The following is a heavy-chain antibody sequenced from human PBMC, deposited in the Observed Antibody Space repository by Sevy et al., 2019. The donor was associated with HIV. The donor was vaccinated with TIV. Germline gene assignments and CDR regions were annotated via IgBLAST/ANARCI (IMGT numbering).Heavy chain of an antibody. J-gene: IGHJ6*02. D-gene: IGHD1-26*01. Sequence: GGSLILSCAGSGFTFSNFWMTWVRQGPGKGLEWVANIKKDGSEKYYMDSVKGRFIISRDNAKNSLYLQMNSLRAEDTAVYYCARDCNSASCLWGLDVWGQGTTVTVSS. CDR2: IKKDGSEK. CDR1: GFTFSNFW. CDR3: ARDCNSASCLWGLDV. V-gene: IGHV3-7*03.